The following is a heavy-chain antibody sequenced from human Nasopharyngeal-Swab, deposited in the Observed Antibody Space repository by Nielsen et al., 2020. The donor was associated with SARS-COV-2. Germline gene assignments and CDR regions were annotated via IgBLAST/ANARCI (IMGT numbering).Heavy chain of an antibody. CDR2: INPSGGGT. J-gene: IGHJ4*02. V-gene: IGHV1-46*01. Sequence: WVRQASGQGLEWMGLINPSGGGTSYAQKFQGRVTMTRDTSTSTVYMELSSLTSEDTAVYYCARDLKVAAGSQFDYWGQGTLVTVSS. D-gene: IGHD6-13*01. CDR3: ARDLKVAAGSQFDY.